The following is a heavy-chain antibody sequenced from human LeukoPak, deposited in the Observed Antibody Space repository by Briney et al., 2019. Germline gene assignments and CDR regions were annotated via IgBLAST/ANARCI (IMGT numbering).Heavy chain of an antibody. J-gene: IGHJ4*02. Sequence: GGSLRLSCAASGFTFSSYGMHWVRQAPGKGLEWVAFIRYDGSNKYYADSVKGRFTISRDNSKNTLYLQMNSLRAEDTGVYYCAKKGLSYGLVDFDYWGQGTLVTVSS. D-gene: IGHD5-18*01. CDR1: GFTFSSYG. CDR3: AKKGLSYGLVDFDY. CDR2: IRYDGSNK. V-gene: IGHV3-30*02.